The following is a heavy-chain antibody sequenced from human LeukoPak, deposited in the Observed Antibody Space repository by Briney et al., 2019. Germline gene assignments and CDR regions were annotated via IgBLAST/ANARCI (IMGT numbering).Heavy chain of an antibody. D-gene: IGHD3-22*01. CDR1: GFTFSSYS. J-gene: IGHJ4*02. CDR3: ARADSSGYYHPIN. V-gene: IGHV3-48*01. Sequence: GGSLRLSCAASGFTFSSYSMNWVRQAPGKGLEWVSYISSSSSTIYYADSVKGRFTISRDNAKNSLYLQMNSLRAEDTAVYYCARADSSGYYHPINWGQGTLVTISS. CDR2: ISSSSSTI.